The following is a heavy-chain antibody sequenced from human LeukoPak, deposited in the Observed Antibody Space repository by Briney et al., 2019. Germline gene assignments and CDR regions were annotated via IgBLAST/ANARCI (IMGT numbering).Heavy chain of an antibody. J-gene: IGHJ4*02. CDR2: IYYSGST. CDR3: ARGGPRGYSLHQLISFDY. V-gene: IGHV4-39*07. CDR1: GGSISSSSCY. Sequence: SETLSLTCTVSGGSISSSSCYWGWIRQPPGKGLEWIGSIYYSGSTYYNPSLKSRVTISVDTSKNQFSLKLSSVTAADTAVYYCARGGPRGYSLHQLISFDYWGQGTLVTVSS. D-gene: IGHD6-25*01.